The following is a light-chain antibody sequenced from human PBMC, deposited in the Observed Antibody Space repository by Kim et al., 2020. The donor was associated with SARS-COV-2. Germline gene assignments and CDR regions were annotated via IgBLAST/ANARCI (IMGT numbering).Light chain of an antibody. CDR3: ATWDDGLDGWV. Sequence: GQRVTISCSGSSSNIGSNPVNWYQQLPGTAPILLFYRDNQRPSGVPDRFSDSKSGASASLVISGLQSEDEADYYSATWDDGLDGWVFGGGTQLTVL. V-gene: IGLV1-44*01. CDR1: SSNIGSNP. CDR2: RDN. J-gene: IGLJ3*02.